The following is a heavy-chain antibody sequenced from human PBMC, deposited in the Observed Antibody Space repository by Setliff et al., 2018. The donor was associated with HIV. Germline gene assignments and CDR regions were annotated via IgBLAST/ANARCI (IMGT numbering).Heavy chain of an antibody. V-gene: IGHV3-15*01. J-gene: IGHJ4*02. CDR3: TTDSGSYFSYFDY. CDR2: IKSKTDGGTT. CDR1: GFTFSNAW. Sequence: GESLKISCAASGFTFSNAWMSWVRQAPGKGLEWVGRIKSKTDGGTTDYAAPVKGRFTISRDDSKNTLYLQMNSLKTEDTAVYYCTTDSGSYFSYFDYWGQGTLVTVSS. D-gene: IGHD1-26*01.